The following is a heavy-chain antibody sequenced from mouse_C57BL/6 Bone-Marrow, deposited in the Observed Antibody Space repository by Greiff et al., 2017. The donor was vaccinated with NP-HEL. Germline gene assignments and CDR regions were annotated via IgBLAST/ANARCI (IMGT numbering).Heavy chain of an antibody. Sequence: EVQGVESGEGLVKPGGSLKLSCAASGFTFSSYAMSWVRQTPEKRLEWVAYISSGGDYIYYADTVKGRFTISRDNARNTLYLQMSSLKSEDTAMYYCTRDEIYGWYYFDYWGQGTTLTVSS. CDR3: TRDEIYGWYYFDY. V-gene: IGHV5-9-1*02. D-gene: IGHD1-1*01. CDR1: GFTFSSYA. J-gene: IGHJ2*01. CDR2: ISSGGDYI.